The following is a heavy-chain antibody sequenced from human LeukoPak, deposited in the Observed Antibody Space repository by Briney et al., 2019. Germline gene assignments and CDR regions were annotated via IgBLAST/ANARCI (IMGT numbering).Heavy chain of an antibody. CDR3: ARALVRATMVWYFDL. CDR1: GGSFSGYY. CDR2: ISHSGST. D-gene: IGHD5-12*01. J-gene: IGHJ2*01. Sequence: SETLSLTCAVSGGSFSGYYWSWIRQPPGKGLEWIGEISHSGSTNYSPFLKSRVTISVDTSKNQFSLNLSSVTAADTAVYYCARALVRATMVWYFDLWGRGTLVTVSS. V-gene: IGHV4-34*01.